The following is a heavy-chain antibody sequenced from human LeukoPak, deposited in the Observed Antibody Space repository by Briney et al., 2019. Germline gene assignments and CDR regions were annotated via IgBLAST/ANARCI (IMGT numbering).Heavy chain of an antibody. V-gene: IGHV4-4*07. J-gene: IGHJ4*02. CDR2: IYTSGST. CDR3: ARDRGTWNDDGFDY. CDR1: GGSISSYH. Sequence: SETLSLTCTVSGGSISSYHWSWIRQPAGKGLEWFGRIYTSGSTNYHPSLKSRVTMSVDTSKNQFSLKLSSVTAADTAVYYCARDRGTWNDDGFDYWGQGTLVTVSS. D-gene: IGHD1-1*01.